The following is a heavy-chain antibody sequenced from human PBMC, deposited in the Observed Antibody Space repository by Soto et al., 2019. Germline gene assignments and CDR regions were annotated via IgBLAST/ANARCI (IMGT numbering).Heavy chain of an antibody. V-gene: IGHV4-34*01. Sequence: SETLSLTCAVYGGSFSGYYWSWIRQPPGKGLEWIGEINHSGSTNYNPSLKSRVTISVDTSKNQFSLKLSSVTAADTAVYYCARPYYDFWSGYYNTHRLFDYWGQGTLVTVSS. D-gene: IGHD3-3*01. J-gene: IGHJ4*02. CDR1: GGSFSGYY. CDR3: ARPYYDFWSGYYNTHRLFDY. CDR2: INHSGST.